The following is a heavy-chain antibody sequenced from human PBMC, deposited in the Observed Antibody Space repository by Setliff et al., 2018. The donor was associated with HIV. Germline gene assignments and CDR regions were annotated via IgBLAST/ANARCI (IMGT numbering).Heavy chain of an antibody. D-gene: IGHD2-15*01. Sequence: SGTLSLTCAVYGGSLRDHDWSWIRQTPRKGLEWIGEIIHSGRTNYNPSLKSRVIVSRDTSKNQFSLRLTSTTVADTAVYYCARGFEGYCSGDSCHWFDSWGQGTQVTVSS. CDR3: ARGFEGYCSGDSCHWFDS. V-gene: IGHV4-34*12. CDR1: GGSLRDHD. CDR2: IIHSGRT. J-gene: IGHJ5*01.